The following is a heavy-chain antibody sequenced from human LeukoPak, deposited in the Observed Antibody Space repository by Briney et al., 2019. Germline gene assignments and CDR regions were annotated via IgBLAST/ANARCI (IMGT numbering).Heavy chain of an antibody. Sequence: ASVKVSCNPSVYTLISYFLHCVRQAPGQGLEWMGWMNPKSGGTNYLQKFQGRVTMTRDTSISTAYMELIRVKSEDTDVYYCARLRDSSSPGDFDFWGQGNLVTVSS. CDR3: ARLRDSSSPGDFDF. D-gene: IGHD6-6*01. V-gene: IGHV1-2*02. J-gene: IGHJ4*02. CDR2: MNPKSGGT. CDR1: VYTLISYF.